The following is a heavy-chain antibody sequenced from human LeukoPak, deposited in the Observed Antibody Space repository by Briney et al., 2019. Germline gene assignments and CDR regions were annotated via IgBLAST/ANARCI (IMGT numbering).Heavy chain of an antibody. V-gene: IGHV3-23*01. Sequence: GGSLRLSCAASGFTFSSYAMSWVRQAPGKGLEWVSAISGSGGSTYYADSVKGRFTISRDNSKNTLYLQMNSLRAEDTAVYYCAKSHDSSSWYSPSPDYWSQGTLVTVSS. CDR1: GFTFSSYA. J-gene: IGHJ4*02. CDR2: ISGSGGST. CDR3: AKSHDSSSWYSPSPDY. D-gene: IGHD6-13*01.